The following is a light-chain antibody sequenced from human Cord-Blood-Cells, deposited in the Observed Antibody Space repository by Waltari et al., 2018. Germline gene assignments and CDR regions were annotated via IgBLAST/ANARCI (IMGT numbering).Light chain of an antibody. CDR1: SSDVGGYNS. CDR2: DVS. V-gene: IGLV2-11*01. CDR3: CSYAGSYTLYV. Sequence: QSALPQPRSVPGSPGQSVTISCTGTSSDVGGYNSLSWYQQHPGKAPKLMIYDVSKRPSGVPDRFSGSKSGNTASLTISGLQAEDEADYYCCSYAGSYTLYVFGTGTKVTVL. J-gene: IGLJ1*01.